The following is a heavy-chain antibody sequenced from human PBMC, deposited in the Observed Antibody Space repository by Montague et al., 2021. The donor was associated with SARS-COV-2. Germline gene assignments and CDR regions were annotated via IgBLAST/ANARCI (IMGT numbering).Heavy chain of an antibody. J-gene: IGHJ6*02. D-gene: IGHD2-2*01. CDR2: FYSGNT. CDR3: ARFAYRLLFIASYYGMDV. CDR1: GGSISNHY. V-gene: IGHV4-59*11. Sequence: SETLSLTCTVSGGSISNHYWSWIRQPPGKGLEWIAFYSGNTNYNPSLKSRVTISIDTSKNQFSLKLSSVTAADTAVYYCARFAYRLLFIASYYGMDVWGQGTTVTVSS.